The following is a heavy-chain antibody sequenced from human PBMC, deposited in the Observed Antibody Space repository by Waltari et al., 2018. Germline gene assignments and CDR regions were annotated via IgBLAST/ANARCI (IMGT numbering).Heavy chain of an antibody. J-gene: IGHJ6*02. D-gene: IGHD3-16*01. Sequence: EVQLVESGGGLVKPGGSLRLSCAASGFTFNTYTMNWVSQVPGKGLEWVSAISSTSSYIYYADSVKGRFTISRDNAKNSLYRQMNSLRGEDTAVYYCAKDRISTSYYYYYHMDVWGQGTTVTVSS. CDR2: ISSTSSYI. CDR1: GFTFNTYT. V-gene: IGHV3-21*01. CDR3: AKDRISTSYYYYYHMDV.